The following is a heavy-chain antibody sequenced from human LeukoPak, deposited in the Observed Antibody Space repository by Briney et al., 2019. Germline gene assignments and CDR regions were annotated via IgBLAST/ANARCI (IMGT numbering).Heavy chain of an antibody. D-gene: IGHD2-15*01. CDR3: AKCSPREGYEVYYYYMDV. CDR2: ISGSGGST. V-gene: IGHV3-23*01. Sequence: PGGSLRLSCAASGFTFSNAWMSWVRQAPGKGLEWVSAISGSGGSTYYADSVKGRFTISRDNSKNTLYLQMNSLRAEDTAVYYCAKCSPREGYEVYYYYMDVWGKGTTVTVSS. J-gene: IGHJ6*03. CDR1: GFTFSNAW.